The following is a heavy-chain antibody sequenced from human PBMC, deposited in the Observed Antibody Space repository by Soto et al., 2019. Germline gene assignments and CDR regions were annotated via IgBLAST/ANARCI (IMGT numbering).Heavy chain of an antibody. D-gene: IGHD6-19*01. CDR3: ARGPASSMLSDWFDP. Sequence: GASVKVSCTASGGTFSSYAISWVRQAPGQGLEWMGGIIPIFGTANYAQKFQGRVTITADESTSTAYMELSSLRSEDTAVYYCARGPASSMLSDWFDPWGQGTLVTVSS. CDR1: GGTFSSYA. J-gene: IGHJ5*02. CDR2: IIPIFGTA. V-gene: IGHV1-69*13.